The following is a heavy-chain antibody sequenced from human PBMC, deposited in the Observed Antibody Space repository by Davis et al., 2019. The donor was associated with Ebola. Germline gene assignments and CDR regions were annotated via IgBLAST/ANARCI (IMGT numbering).Heavy chain of an antibody. CDR1: GFTFSSYY. D-gene: IGHD2-15*01. Sequence: GESLKISCAASGFTFSSYYMNWVRQAPGKGLEWVSSISSSINYIYYADSMKGRFNISRDNAKNSLFLQMNSLRAEDTAVYYCAAADIVVVVDGTSYPHAFDTWGQGTVVTVSS. J-gene: IGHJ3*02. CDR2: ISSSINYI. CDR3: AAADIVVVVDGTSYPHAFDT. V-gene: IGHV3-21*01.